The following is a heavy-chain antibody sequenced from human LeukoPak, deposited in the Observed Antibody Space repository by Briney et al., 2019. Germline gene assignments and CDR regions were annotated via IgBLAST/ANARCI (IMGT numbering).Heavy chain of an antibody. CDR1: GYTSTSYG. Sequence: ASVKVSCKASGYTSTSYGISWVRQAPGQGLEWMGWISAYNGNTNYAQKLQGRVTMTTDTSTSTAYMELRSLRSDDTAVYYCAREGIAVAGSNYYYYGMDVWGQGTTVTVSS. V-gene: IGHV1-18*01. CDR2: ISAYNGNT. J-gene: IGHJ6*02. CDR3: AREGIAVAGSNYYYYGMDV. D-gene: IGHD6-19*01.